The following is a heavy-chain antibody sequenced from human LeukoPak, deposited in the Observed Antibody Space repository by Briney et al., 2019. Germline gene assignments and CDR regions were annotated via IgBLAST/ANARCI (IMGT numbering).Heavy chain of an antibody. CDR2: ISGSGGST. J-gene: IGHJ4*02. V-gene: IGHV3-23*01. D-gene: IGHD3-22*01. Sequence: GGSLRLSCAASGFTFSSYAMSWVRQAPGKGLEWVSAISGSGGSTYYEDSVKGRFTISRDNSKNTLYLQMNSLRAEDTAVYYWAKDHGYDSSGPYYFDYWGQGTLVTVSS. CDR3: AKDHGYDSSGPYYFDY. CDR1: GFTFSSYA.